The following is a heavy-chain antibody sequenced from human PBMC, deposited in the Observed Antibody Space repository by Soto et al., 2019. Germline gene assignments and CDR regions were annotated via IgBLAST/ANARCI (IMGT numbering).Heavy chain of an antibody. CDR1: GYTFTSYA. D-gene: IGHD3-16*01. J-gene: IGHJ5*02. CDR2: INAGNGNT. V-gene: IGHV1-3*01. CDR3: ARGYGGPSGRFDP. Sequence: QVQLVQSGAEVKKPGASVKVSCKASGYTFTSYAMHWVRQAPGQRREWMGWINAGNGNTKYSQKFQGRVTITRDTSASTADMELSRLRSEDTAVYYCARGYGGPSGRFDPWGQGTLVTVSS.